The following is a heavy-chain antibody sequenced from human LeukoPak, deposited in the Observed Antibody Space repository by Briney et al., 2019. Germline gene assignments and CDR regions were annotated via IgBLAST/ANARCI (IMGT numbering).Heavy chain of an antibody. CDR2: IIPIFGTA. V-gene: IGHV1-69*05. Sequence: SVKVSCKASGGTFSSYAISWVRQAPGQGLEWMGGIIPIFGTANYARKFQGRVTITTDESTSTTYMELSSQRSGETAVDYYARAVPHYDILTGYYTSGQFDYWGQGTLVTVSS. CDR1: GGTFSSYA. J-gene: IGHJ4*02. CDR3: ARAVPHYDILTGYYTSGQFDY. D-gene: IGHD3-9*01.